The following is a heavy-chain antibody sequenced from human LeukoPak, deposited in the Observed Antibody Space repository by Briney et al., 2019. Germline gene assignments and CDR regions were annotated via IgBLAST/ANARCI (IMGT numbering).Heavy chain of an antibody. CDR2: INHSGYT. CDR3: TRAVAGHPD. Sequence: SETLSLTCAVSGVAFSNYYWSWVRQPPRKGLEWIGEINHSGYTNYNPSLKSRVTMSIDTSKNQFSLMLTSVTAADTAVYYCTRAVAGHPDWGQGTLVTVSS. J-gene: IGHJ4*02. D-gene: IGHD6-19*01. CDR1: GVAFSNYY. V-gene: IGHV4-34*01.